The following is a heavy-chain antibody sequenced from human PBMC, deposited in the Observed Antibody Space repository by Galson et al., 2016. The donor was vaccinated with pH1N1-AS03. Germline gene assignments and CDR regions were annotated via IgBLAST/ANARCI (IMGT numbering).Heavy chain of an antibody. CDR3: ARQQDGCGSGLEWLFWYGMDV. Sequence: QSGAEVKKPGESLRISCKVSGSTFSNHWIGWVRQMPGKGLEWMGIIYPADSSTTYSPSFQGQVTISADQSSSTAYLEWSSLRASDTAQYFCARQQDGCGSGLEWLFWYGMDVWGQGTTVIVSP. J-gene: IGHJ6*01. CDR2: IYPADSST. V-gene: IGHV5-51*01. D-gene: IGHD3-3*01. CDR1: GSTFSNHW.